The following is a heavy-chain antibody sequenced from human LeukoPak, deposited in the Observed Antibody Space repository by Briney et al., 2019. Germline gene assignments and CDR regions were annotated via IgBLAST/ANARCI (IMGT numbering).Heavy chain of an antibody. CDR2: ISYSGST. J-gene: IGHJ4*02. CDR3: TRDRRDGYNYVDY. V-gene: IGHV4-59*01. D-gene: IGHD5-24*01. Sequence: SETLSLTCTVSGGSISPDYWSWIRQPPGKGLEWIGYISYSGSTDYNPSLKSRVTISVDTSKNQFSLKLNSVTAADTAVYYCTRDRRDGYNYVDYWGQGTLVTVSS. CDR1: GGSISPDY.